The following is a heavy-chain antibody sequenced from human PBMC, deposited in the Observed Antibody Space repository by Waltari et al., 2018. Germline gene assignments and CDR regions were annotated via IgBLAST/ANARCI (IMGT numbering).Heavy chain of an antibody. V-gene: IGHV4-34*01. J-gene: IGHJ4*02. D-gene: IGHD2-2*01. CDR2: TNHSGST. CDR3: ARVSVGVVPAAIPYYFDY. CDR1: GGSFSGYY. Sequence: QVQLQQWGAGLLKPSETLSLTCAVYGGSFSGYYWSWIRQPPGKGLEWIGETNHSGSTNYNPSLKSRVTISVDTSKNQFSLKLSSVTAADTAVYYCARVSVGVVPAAIPYYFDYWGQGTLVTVSS.